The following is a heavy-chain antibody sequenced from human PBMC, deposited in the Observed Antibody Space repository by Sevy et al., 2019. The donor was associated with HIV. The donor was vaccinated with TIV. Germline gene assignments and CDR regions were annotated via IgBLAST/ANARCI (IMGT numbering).Heavy chain of an antibody. V-gene: IGHV3-7*01. D-gene: IGHD2-15*01. Sequence: GGSLRLSCAGSGFTFSTSWMTWVRQAPGKGLEWVANIKQDGSEKSYVDSVEGRFTISRDNAKNSLYLQMNSLRAEDTAVYYCAKEGGYCSAGSCSCFDPWGQGTLVTVSS. CDR2: IKQDGSEK. J-gene: IGHJ5*02. CDR1: GFTFSTSW. CDR3: AKEGGYCSAGSCSCFDP.